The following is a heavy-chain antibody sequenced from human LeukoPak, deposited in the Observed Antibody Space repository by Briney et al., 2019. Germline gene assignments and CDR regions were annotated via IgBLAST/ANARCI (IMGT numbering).Heavy chain of an antibody. D-gene: IGHD6-13*01. J-gene: IGHJ4*02. CDR1: GFTFSSYG. CDR2: IRYDGSNK. V-gene: IGHV3-30*02. CDR3: AREFMTRIAAAGHPYFDY. Sequence: PGGSLRLSCAASGFTFSSYGMHWVRQAPGKGLEWVAFIRYDGSNKYYADSVKGRFTISRDNSKNTLYLQMNSLRAEDTAVYYCAREFMTRIAAAGHPYFDYWGQGTLVTVSS.